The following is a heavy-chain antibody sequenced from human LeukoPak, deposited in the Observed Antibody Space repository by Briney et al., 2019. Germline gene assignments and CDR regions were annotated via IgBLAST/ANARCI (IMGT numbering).Heavy chain of an antibody. CDR2: IIPIFGTA. J-gene: IGHJ6*02. V-gene: IGHV1-69*13. CDR1: GYTFTSYG. Sequence: ASVKVSCKASGYTFTSYGISWVRQAPGQGLEWMGGIIPIFGTANYAQKFQGRVTITADESTSTAYMELSSLRSEDTAVYYCASPTYCSSTSCPYHYYYYYGMDVWGQGTTVTVSS. CDR3: ASPTYCSSTSCPYHYYYYYGMDV. D-gene: IGHD2-2*01.